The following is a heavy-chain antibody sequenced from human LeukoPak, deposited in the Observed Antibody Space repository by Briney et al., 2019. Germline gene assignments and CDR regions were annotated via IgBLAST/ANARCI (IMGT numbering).Heavy chain of an antibody. J-gene: IGHJ4*02. CDR3: AKVQQWPVENFDY. Sequence: PGGSLRLSCADSGFTFSSYAMSWVRQAPGKGLEWVSAISGSGGSTYYADSVKGRFTISRDNSKNTLYLQMNSLRAEDTAVYYCAKVQQWPVENFDYWGQGTLVTVSS. V-gene: IGHV3-23*01. D-gene: IGHD6-19*01. CDR2: ISGSGGST. CDR1: GFTFSSYA.